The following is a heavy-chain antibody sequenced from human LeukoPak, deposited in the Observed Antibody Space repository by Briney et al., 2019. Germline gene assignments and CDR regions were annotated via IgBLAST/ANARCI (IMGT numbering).Heavy chain of an antibody. CDR2: ISGSSGST. Sequence: GGSLRLSCAASGFTFSSYAMSWVRQAPGKGLEWVLSISGSSGSTYYADSVKGRFTISRDNSKNTLYLQMNSLRAEDTAVYYCAKLPSSANPFDWLSFDYWGQGTLVTVSS. CDR3: AKLPSSANPFDWLSFDY. CDR1: GFTFSSYA. V-gene: IGHV3-23*01. J-gene: IGHJ4*02. D-gene: IGHD3-9*01.